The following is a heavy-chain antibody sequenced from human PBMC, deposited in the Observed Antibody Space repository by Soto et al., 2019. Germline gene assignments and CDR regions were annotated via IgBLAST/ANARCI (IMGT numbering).Heavy chain of an antibody. CDR3: ARDAAAASGSMGY. CDR1: GFSFSDYS. CDR2: ISSSSNYI. D-gene: IGHD6-13*01. J-gene: IGHJ4*02. V-gene: IGHV3-21*01. Sequence: GGSLRLSCAASGFSFSDYSLNWVRQAPGKGLEWVSSISSSSNYIYYADSVKGRFTISRDNAQNSLYLQMSSLRVEDTAMYYCARDAAAASGSMGYWGQGTLVTVSS.